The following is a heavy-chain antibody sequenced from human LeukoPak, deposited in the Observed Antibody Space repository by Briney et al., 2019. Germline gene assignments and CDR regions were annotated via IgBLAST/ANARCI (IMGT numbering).Heavy chain of an antibody. D-gene: IGHD1-26*01. CDR1: GGSVRSSSYY. CDR2: IYYSGST. V-gene: IGHV4-39*01. Sequence: SETLSLTCTVSGGSVRSSSYYWGWICQPPGKGLEWIGSIYYSGSTYYKPSLKSRVTISVDTSKNQFSLRLTSVTAADTAVYYCARGLEHWGATYFDYWGQGTLVTVSS. CDR3: ARGLEHWGATYFDY. J-gene: IGHJ4*02.